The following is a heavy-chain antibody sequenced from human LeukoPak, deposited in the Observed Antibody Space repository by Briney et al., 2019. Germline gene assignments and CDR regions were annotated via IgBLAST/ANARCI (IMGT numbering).Heavy chain of an antibody. CDR2: ISGSGGST. CDR3: ARGSSGYTKLDDAFDI. J-gene: IGHJ3*02. CDR1: GFTFSSYA. Sequence: GGSLRLSCAASGFTFSSYAMSWVRQAPGKGLEWVSAISGSGGSTYYADSVKGRFTISRDNSKNTLYLQMNSLRAEDTAVYYCARGSSGYTKLDDAFDIWGQGTMVTVSS. D-gene: IGHD3-22*01. V-gene: IGHV3-23*01.